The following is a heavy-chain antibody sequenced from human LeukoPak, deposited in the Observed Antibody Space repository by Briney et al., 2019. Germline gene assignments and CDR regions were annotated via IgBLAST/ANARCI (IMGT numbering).Heavy chain of an antibody. CDR1: GFTFSSYG. CDR2: ISYDGSNK. CDR3: ARDGKEGYYDSSGYYYYYYYMDV. J-gene: IGHJ6*03. Sequence: GGSLRLSCAASGFTFSSYGMHWVRQAPGKGLEWVAVISYDGSNKYYADSVKGRFTISRDNSKNTLYLQMNSLRAEDTALYYCARDGKEGYYDSSGYYYYYYYMDVWGKGTTVTVSS. V-gene: IGHV3-30*03. D-gene: IGHD3-22*01.